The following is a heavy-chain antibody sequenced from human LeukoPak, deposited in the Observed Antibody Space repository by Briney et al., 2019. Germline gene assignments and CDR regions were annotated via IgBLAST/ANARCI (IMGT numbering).Heavy chain of an antibody. Sequence: SGPTLVKPTQTRTLTWTLSGFAFTTWHIGGDWIRRPPGKRPEWQGVSCWGEDERNSPSRRNRHAITRDTCKNQVVLTMTNMDPADTATYDSAHRPSGFMSGWDNCYFDNWAPGILVTVSS. D-gene: IGHD6-19*01. CDR3: AHRPSGFMSGWDNCYFDN. J-gene: IGHJ4*03. CDR1: GFAFTTWHIG. CDR2: SCWGEDE. V-gene: IGHV2-5*02.